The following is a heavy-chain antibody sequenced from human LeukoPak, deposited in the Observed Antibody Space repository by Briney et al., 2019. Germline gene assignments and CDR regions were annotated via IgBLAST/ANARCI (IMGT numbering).Heavy chain of an antibody. Sequence: ASVKVSCKASGYTFTGYYMHWVRQAPGQGLEWMGWINPNSGGTNYAQKFQGRVTMTRDTSISTAYMELSRLRSDDTAVYYCARGVNTVNFAYYYYYMDVWGKGTTVTVSS. CDR3: ARGVNTVNFAYYYYYMDV. J-gene: IGHJ6*03. CDR1: GYTFTGYY. CDR2: INPNSGGT. V-gene: IGHV1-2*02. D-gene: IGHD4-17*01.